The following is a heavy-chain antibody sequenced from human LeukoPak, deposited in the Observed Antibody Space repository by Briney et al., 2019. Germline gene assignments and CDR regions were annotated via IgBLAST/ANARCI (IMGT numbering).Heavy chain of an antibody. CDR1: GFTFSSYE. V-gene: IGHV3-48*03. CDR2: ISSSGNTI. J-gene: IGHJ4*02. Sequence: PGGSLRLSCAASGFTFSSYEMNWVRQAPGKGLGWVSFISSSGNTIYYADSVKGRFIISRDNAKNSLYLQMNSLRTEDTAVYYCAREIGRSLDYWGQGTLVTVSS. CDR3: AREIGRSLDY. D-gene: IGHD3-22*01.